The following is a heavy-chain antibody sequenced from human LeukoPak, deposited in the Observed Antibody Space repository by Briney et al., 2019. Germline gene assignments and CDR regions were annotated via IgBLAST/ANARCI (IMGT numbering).Heavy chain of an antibody. D-gene: IGHD1-26*01. Sequence: GGSLRLSCAASGFSLSSSWMHWVRLAPGKGLVWVSRISSDGSNTNYVDSVKGRFTISRDNAKNTLNLQMNTLRAEDTAVYYCARSRNNGSWVDYWGQGTLVTVSS. J-gene: IGHJ4*02. V-gene: IGHV3-74*01. CDR1: GFSLSSSW. CDR3: ARSRNNGSWVDY. CDR2: ISSDGSNT.